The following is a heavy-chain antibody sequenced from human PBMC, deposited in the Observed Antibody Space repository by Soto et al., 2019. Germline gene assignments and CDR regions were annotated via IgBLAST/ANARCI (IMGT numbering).Heavy chain of an antibody. V-gene: IGHV3-23*01. CDR1: GFTFSSYA. J-gene: IGHJ6*03. D-gene: IGHD2-2*01. CDR2: ISGSGGST. CDR3: AKIYCSSTSCSSQKYYYYYMDV. Sequence: GGSLRLSCAASGFTFSSYAMSWVRQAPGKGLEWVSAISGSGGSTYYADSVKGRFTISRDNSKNTLYLQMNSLRAEDTAVYYCAKIYCSSTSCSSQKYYYYYMDVWGKGTTVTVSS.